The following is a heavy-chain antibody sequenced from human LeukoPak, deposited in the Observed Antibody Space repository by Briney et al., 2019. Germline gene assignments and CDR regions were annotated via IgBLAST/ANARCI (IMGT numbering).Heavy chain of an antibody. V-gene: IGHV4-31*03. CDR2: IYYSGST. D-gene: IGHD3-10*01. J-gene: IGHJ4*02. CDR1: GGSISSGGYY. Sequence: SQTLSLTCSVSGGSISSGGYYWTWIPQLPGKGLEWIGYIYYSGSTSYNPSLKSRVTISVDTSKNQFFLKLNSVTAADTAVYYCARSKFSGNFYKGNFGYWGQGTLVTVSS. CDR3: ARSKFSGNFYKGNFGY.